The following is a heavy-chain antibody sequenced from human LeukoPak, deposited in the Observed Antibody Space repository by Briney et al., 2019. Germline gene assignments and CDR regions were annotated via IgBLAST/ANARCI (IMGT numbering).Heavy chain of an antibody. CDR2: INHSGST. D-gene: IGHD4-17*01. V-gene: IGHV4-34*01. CDR3: ARTRRRTTVTMNWFDP. J-gene: IGHJ5*02. CDR1: GGSFSGYY. Sequence: PSETLSLTCAVYGGSFSGYYWSWIRQPPGKGLEWIGEINHSGSTNYNPSLKSRVTISVDTSKNQFSLKLSSVTAADTAVYYCARTRRRTTVTMNWFDPWGQGTLVTVSS.